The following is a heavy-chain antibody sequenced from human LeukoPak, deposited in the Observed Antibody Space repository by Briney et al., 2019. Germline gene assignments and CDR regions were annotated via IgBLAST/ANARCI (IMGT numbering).Heavy chain of an antibody. CDR1: TRTFSSYA. Sequence: ASVKVSCHASTRTFSSYAISWVRQAPGQGLEWMGRIIPIFGTANYAQKFQGRVTITTDESTSTAYMELSSLRSEDTAVYYCARDPLDCSGGSCSDYWGQGTLVTVS. J-gene: IGHJ4*02. CDR3: ARDPLDCSGGSCSDY. CDR2: IIPIFGTA. V-gene: IGHV1-69*05. D-gene: IGHD2-15*01.